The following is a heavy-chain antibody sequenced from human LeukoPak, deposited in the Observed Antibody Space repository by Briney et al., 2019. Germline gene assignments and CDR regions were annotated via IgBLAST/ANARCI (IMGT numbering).Heavy chain of an antibody. CDR2: LYSAGST. Sequence: GGSLRLSCAASGFSVSSNYMSWVRQAPGKGLEWVSVLYSAGSTYYADFVKGRFTISRDNSKNTLYLQMNSLRAEDTAVYYCAKDTLYYGDYLGWFDPWGQGTLVTVSS. J-gene: IGHJ5*02. CDR3: AKDTLYYGDYLGWFDP. V-gene: IGHV3-53*01. D-gene: IGHD4-17*01. CDR1: GFSVSSNY.